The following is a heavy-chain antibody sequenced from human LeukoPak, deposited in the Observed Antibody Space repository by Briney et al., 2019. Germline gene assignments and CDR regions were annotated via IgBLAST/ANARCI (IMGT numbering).Heavy chain of an antibody. CDR2: VFPKTGAT. J-gene: IGHJ5*02. CDR1: GYTFTGYY. D-gene: IGHD5-24*01. V-gene: IGHV1-2*02. CDR3: ARDKSNWQENWFDP. Sequence: ASVKVSCKASGYTFTGYYMHWVRQAPGQGLEWMGWVFPKTGATNSAQKFQGRITMTRDTSISTVYLELSSLRSDDTAVYYCARDKSNWQENWFDPWGQGTRVIVSS.